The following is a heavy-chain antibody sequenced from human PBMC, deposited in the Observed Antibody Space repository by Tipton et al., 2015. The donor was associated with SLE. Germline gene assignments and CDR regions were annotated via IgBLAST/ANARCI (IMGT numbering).Heavy chain of an antibody. CDR3: AREASGYRYGLDYYGMDV. V-gene: IGHV3-33*01. CDR2: IWYDGSNK. D-gene: IGHD5-18*01. CDR1: GFTFSSYG. J-gene: IGHJ6*02. Sequence: KPSCAASGFTFSSYGMHWVRQAPGKGLEWVAVIWYDGSNKYYADSVKGRFTISRDNSKNTLYLQMNSLRAEDTAVYYCAREASGYRYGLDYYGMDVWGQGTTVTVSS.